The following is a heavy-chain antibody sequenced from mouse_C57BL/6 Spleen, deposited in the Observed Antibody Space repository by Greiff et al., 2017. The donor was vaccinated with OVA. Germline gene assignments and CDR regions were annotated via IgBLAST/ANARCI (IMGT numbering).Heavy chain of an antibody. D-gene: IGHD6-1*01. Sequence: EVKLMESGPELVKPGASVKISCKASGYSFTGYYMNWVKQSPETSLEWIGEINPSTGGTTYNQKFKAKATLTVDKSSSTAYMQLKSLTSEDSAVYYCAREPSWYFDVWGTGTTVTVSS. CDR1: GYSFTGYY. V-gene: IGHV1-42*01. CDR2: INPSTGGT. J-gene: IGHJ1*03. CDR3: AREPSWYFDV.